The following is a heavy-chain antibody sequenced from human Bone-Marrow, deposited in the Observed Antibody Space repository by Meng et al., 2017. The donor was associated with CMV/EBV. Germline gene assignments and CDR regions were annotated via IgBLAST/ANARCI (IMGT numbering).Heavy chain of an antibody. CDR1: GFTFSNYW. J-gene: IGHJ3*02. CDR2: INTDGSST. Sequence: GESLKISCAASGFTFSNYWMHWVRQAPGKGLIWVSRINTDGSSTNYADSVKGRFTISRDNAKNTLYLQMNSLRAEDTAVYYCARAFTGTRNAFDIWGKGTMVTVSS. D-gene: IGHD1-7*01. CDR3: ARAFTGTRNAFDI. V-gene: IGHV3-74*01.